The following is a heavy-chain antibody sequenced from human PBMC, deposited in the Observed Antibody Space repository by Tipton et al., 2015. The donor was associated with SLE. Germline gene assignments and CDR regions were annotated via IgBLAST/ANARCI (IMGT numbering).Heavy chain of an antibody. Sequence: GSLRLSCAASGFTFSSYGMHWVRQAPGKGLEWVAFIRYDGSNKYYADSVKGRFTISRDNSKNTLYLQMNSLRAEDTAVYYCAKARMYSGSFFDYWGQGTLVTVSS. CDR3: AKARMYSGSFFDY. CDR1: GFTFSSYG. CDR2: IRYDGSNK. D-gene: IGHD1-26*01. J-gene: IGHJ4*02. V-gene: IGHV3-30*02.